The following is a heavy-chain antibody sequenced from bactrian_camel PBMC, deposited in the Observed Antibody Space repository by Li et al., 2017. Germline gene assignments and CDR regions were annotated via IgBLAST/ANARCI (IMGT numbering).Heavy chain of an antibody. Sequence: QVQLVESGGGSVQVGGSLTLSCVASGDTIGRYCMGWFRQPPGKEREGIAYIHHDLTTDYADSVKGRFTISKDNAKNLYLQMNSLKPEDTAMYYCAARRYGGSRFPFPLDHTIYNVWGQGTQVTVS. J-gene: IGHJ4*01. V-gene: IGHV3S55*01. CDR3: AARRYGGSRFPFPLDHTIYNV. CDR2: IHHDLTT. CDR1: GDTIGRYC. D-gene: IGHD6*01.